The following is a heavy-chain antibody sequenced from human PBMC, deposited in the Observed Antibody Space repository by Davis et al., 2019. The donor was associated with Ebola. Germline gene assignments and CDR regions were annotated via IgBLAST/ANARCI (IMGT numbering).Heavy chain of an antibody. CDR2: ISAYNGHT. V-gene: IGHV1-18*01. Sequence: ASVKVSCKASGYTFNSHGISWVRQAPGQGLEWMAWISAYNGHTNYARKFQGRLTLTTDTSTSTVYMELRSLTSDDTAEYYCARGRNGGWDFDYWGQGTRVTVSS. D-gene: IGHD6-19*01. J-gene: IGHJ4*02. CDR3: ARGRNGGWDFDY. CDR1: GYTFNSHG.